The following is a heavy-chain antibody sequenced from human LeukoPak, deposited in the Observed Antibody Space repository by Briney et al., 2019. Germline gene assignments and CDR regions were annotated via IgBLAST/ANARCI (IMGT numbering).Heavy chain of an antibody. V-gene: IGHV4-61*08. J-gene: IGHJ4*02. Sequence: SQTLSLTCTVSGGSISSGGYYWSWIRQPPGKGLEWIGYIYYSGSTNYNPSLKSRVTISVDTSKNQFSLKLSSVTAADTAVYYCARSGSYYIDYWGQGTLVTVSS. D-gene: IGHD1-26*01. CDR1: GGSISSGGYY. CDR3: ARSGSYYIDY. CDR2: IYYSGST.